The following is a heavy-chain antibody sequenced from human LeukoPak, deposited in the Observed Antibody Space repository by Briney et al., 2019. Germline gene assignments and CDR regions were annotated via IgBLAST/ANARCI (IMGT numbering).Heavy chain of an antibody. V-gene: IGHV3-21*04. CDR1: GFTFSSYS. D-gene: IGHD3-22*01. Sequence: GGSLRLSCAASGFTFSSYSMNWVRQAPGKGLEWVSSISSSSSYIYYADSVKGRFTISRDNAKNSLYLQMNSLRAEDTAVYYCARGTYYYDSSGYYSDDAFDIWGQGTMVTVSS. CDR3: ARGTYYYDSSGYYSDDAFDI. J-gene: IGHJ3*02. CDR2: ISSSSSYI.